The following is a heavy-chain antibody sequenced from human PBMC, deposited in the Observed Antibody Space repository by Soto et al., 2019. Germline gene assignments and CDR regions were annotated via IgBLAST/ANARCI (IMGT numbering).Heavy chain of an antibody. J-gene: IGHJ6*02. CDR3: ARGMTTVTTFSFYYYGMDF. V-gene: IGHV4-34*01. CDR2: INHSGST. Sequence: PSETLSLTCAVYGGSFSGYYWSWIRQPPGKGLEWIGEINHSGSTNYNPSLKSRVTISVDTSKNQFSLKLSSVTAADTAVYYCARGMTTVTTFSFYYYGMDFWGQGTTVTVAS. CDR1: GGSFSGYY. D-gene: IGHD4-17*01.